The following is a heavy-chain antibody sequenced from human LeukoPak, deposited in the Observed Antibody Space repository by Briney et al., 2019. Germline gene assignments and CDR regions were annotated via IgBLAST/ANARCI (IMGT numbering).Heavy chain of an antibody. V-gene: IGHV1-2*02. D-gene: IGHD3-3*01. CDR1: GYTFTSYD. CDR3: ARVSDFWSGYNSDAFDI. Sequence: GASVKVSCKASGYTFTSYDINWVRQAPGQGLEWMGWINPNSGGTNYAQKFQGRVTMTRDTSISTAYMELSRLRSDDTAVYYCARVSDFWSGYNSDAFDIWGQGTMVTVSS. J-gene: IGHJ3*02. CDR2: INPNSGGT.